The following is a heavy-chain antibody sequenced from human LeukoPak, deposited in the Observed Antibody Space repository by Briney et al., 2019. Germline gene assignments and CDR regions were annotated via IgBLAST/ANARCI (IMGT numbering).Heavy chain of an antibody. D-gene: IGHD2-2*01. V-gene: IGHV4-39*01. CDR3: ARIVVPAAMIDY. Sequence: PSETLSLTCTVSGGSISSSSYYWGWIRQPPGKGLGWIGSIYYSGSTYYNPSLKSRVTISVDTSKNQFSLKLSSVTAADTAVYYCARIVVPAAMIDYWGQGTLVTVSS. CDR1: GGSISSSSYY. CDR2: IYYSGST. J-gene: IGHJ4*02.